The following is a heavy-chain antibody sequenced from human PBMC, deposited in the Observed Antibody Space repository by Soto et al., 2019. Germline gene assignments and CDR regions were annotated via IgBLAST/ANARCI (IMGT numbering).Heavy chain of an antibody. CDR3: AHRVTFSVSWYVCWFDY. D-gene: IGHD6-13*01. V-gene: IGHV2-5*02. Sequence: QITLKESGPPLVEPTQTLTLTCSFSGFSLTKSGVGVGWFRQAPGKALECLGIIYWDDDRRYNPSLKARLIIPHDPANSSLVLTIPCMEPGDTATSYGAHRVTFSVSWYVCWFDYWGQGTLVTVS. CDR2: IYWDDDR. J-gene: IGHJ5*01. CDR1: GFSLTKSGVG.